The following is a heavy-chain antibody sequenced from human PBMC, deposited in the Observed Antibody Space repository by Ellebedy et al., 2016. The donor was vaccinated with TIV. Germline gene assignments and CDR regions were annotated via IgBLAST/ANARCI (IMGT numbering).Heavy chain of an antibody. V-gene: IGHV1-18*04. J-gene: IGHJ3*02. Sequence: ASVKVSCKASGYTFTNYYMHWVRQAPGQGLEWMGWISTSNGNAKYAQKFQGRVTMTTDTSTSTAYMELRSLRSDDTAVYYCARDPGSDSCISSTCHDAFDIWGQGTLVTVSS. CDR3: ARDPGSDSCISSTCHDAFDI. CDR1: GYTFTNYY. CDR2: ISTSNGNA. D-gene: IGHD2-2*01.